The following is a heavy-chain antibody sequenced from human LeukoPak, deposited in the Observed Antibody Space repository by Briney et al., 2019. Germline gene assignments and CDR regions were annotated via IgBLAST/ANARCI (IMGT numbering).Heavy chain of an antibody. CDR3: ARAGGRDSWFDP. CDR1: GGSFSGYY. J-gene: IGHJ5*02. Sequence: SETLSLTCAVYGGSFSGYYWSWIRQPPGKGLEWIGEINHSGSTNYNPSLKSRVTISVDTSKNQFSLKLSSVTAADTAVYYCARAGGRDSWFDPWGQGTLVTVSS. D-gene: IGHD5-24*01. V-gene: IGHV4-34*01. CDR2: INHSGST.